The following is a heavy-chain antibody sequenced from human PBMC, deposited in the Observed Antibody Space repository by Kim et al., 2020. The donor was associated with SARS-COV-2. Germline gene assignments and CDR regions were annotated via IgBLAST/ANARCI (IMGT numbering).Heavy chain of an antibody. CDR3: ARRIQDYGGNTP. J-gene: IGHJ5*02. V-gene: IGHV1-69*02. Sequence: NSAQKFQGRVTITADKSTSTAYMELSSLRSEDTAGYYCARRIQDYGGNTPWGQGTLVTVSS. D-gene: IGHD4-17*01.